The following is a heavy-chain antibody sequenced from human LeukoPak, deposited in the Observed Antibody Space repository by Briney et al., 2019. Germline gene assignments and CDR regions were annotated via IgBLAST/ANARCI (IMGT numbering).Heavy chain of an antibody. CDR2: ISYDGSNK. J-gene: IGHJ4*02. CDR1: GFTFSSYA. V-gene: IGHV3-30*04. Sequence: GGSLRLSCAASGFTFSSYAMHWVRQAPGKGLEWVAVISYDGSNKYYADSVKGRFTISRDNSKNTLYLQMNSLRAEDTAVYYCAKDSSGWYDGPDYWGQGTLVTVSS. CDR3: AKDSSGWYDGPDY. D-gene: IGHD6-19*01.